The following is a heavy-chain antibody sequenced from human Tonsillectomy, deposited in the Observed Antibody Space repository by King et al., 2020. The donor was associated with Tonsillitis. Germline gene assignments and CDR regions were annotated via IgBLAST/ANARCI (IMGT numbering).Heavy chain of an antibody. Sequence: QLQESGPGLVKPSETLSLTCTVSGGSISSSSYYWGWIRQPPGKGLEWIGSIYYSGSTYYNPSLKSRVTISVDTSKNQFSLKLSNVTAADTAVYYCARHEGSGNYDSSGYYYWGQGTLVTVSS. D-gene: IGHD3-22*01. V-gene: IGHV4-39*01. CDR1: GGSISSSSYY. CDR3: ARHEGSGNYDSSGYYY. J-gene: IGHJ4*02. CDR2: IYYSGST.